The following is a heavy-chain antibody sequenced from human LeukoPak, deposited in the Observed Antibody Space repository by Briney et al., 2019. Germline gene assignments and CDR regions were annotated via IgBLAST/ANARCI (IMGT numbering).Heavy chain of an antibody. J-gene: IGHJ5*02. D-gene: IGHD3-22*01. Sequence: SETLSLTCTISGGSISSSSYYWGWIRQPPGKGLEWIGSIYYSGSTYYNPSLKGRVTISVDTSKNQFSLKLSSVTAADTAVYYCAKYLDSSGYYRPTNWFDPWGQGTLVTVSS. V-gene: IGHV4-39*01. CDR1: GGSISSSSYY. CDR2: IYYSGST. CDR3: AKYLDSSGYYRPTNWFDP.